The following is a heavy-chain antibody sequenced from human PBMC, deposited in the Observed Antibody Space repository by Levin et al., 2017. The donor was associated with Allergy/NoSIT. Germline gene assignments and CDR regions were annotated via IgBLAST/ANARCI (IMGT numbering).Heavy chain of an antibody. CDR1: GFTFSSYA. V-gene: IGHV3-23*01. Sequence: PGGSLRLSCAASGFTFSSYAMSWVRQAPGKGLEWVSVISGSGGSTYYADSVKGRFTISRDNSKNTLYLQMNSLKAEDTAVYYCAGREVTVGRGFDYWGQGTLVTVSS. D-gene: IGHD3-10*01. CDR3: AGREVTVGRGFDY. J-gene: IGHJ4*02. CDR2: ISGSGGST.